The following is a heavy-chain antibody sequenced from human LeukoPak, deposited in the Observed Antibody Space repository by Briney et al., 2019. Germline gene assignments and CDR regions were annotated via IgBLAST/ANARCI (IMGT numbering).Heavy chain of an antibody. V-gene: IGHV4-31*03. J-gene: IGHJ4*02. D-gene: IGHD3-3*01. CDR1: GGSISSGAFY. CDR3: ARGSLILEWLSYYFDD. CDR2: IYYTGST. Sequence: SETLSLTCTVSGGSISSGAFYWSWIRQHPGTGLEWIGYIYYTGSTYYNPSVKSRVSISVDTAKNQFSLKLRSVTAADTAVYYCARGSLILEWLSYYFDDWGQGTLVTVSS.